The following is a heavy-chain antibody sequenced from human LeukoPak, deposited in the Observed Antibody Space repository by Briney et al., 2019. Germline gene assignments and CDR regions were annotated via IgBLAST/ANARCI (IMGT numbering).Heavy chain of an antibody. D-gene: IGHD5-18*01. CDR3: ARQTASDNWFDP. CDR2: IYYSGST. Sequence: SETLSLTCTVSGGSISTYCWNWIRQPPGKGLERIGYIYYSGSTNYNPSLKSRVTISVDTSKNQFSLKLTSVTAADTAVYYCARQTASDNWFDPWGQGTLVTVSS. J-gene: IGHJ5*02. V-gene: IGHV4-59*08. CDR1: GGSISTYC.